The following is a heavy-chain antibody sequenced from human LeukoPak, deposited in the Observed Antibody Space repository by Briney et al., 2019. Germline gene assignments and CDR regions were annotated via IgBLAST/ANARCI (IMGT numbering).Heavy chain of an antibody. CDR2: IGSGAKSYAT. V-gene: IGHV3-73*01. D-gene: IGHD5-18*01. Sequence: GGSLRLSCAASGSTFSGSAMHWVRQAPGKGLEWVGQIGSGAKSYATAYAASVKGRFTISRDDSKNTAYLQMNSLQTEDTAVYYCTREKEAYNFGLAYYYYYMDVWGKGTTVTVSS. CDR3: TREKEAYNFGLAYYYYYMDV. CDR1: GSTFSGSA. J-gene: IGHJ6*03.